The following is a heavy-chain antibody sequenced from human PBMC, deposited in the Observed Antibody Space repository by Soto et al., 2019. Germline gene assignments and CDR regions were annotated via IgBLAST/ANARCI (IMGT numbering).Heavy chain of an antibody. J-gene: IGHJ6*02. CDR2: IKQDGSEK. CDR3: AREIVVDSDTGGAYGMDV. Sequence: PGGSLRLSCAASGFTFSSYWMSWVRQAPGKGLEWVANIKQDGSEKYYVDSVKGRFTISRDNAKNSLYLQMNSLRAEDTAVYYCAREIVVDSDTGGAYGMDVWGQGTTVTVSS. D-gene: IGHD3-22*01. V-gene: IGHV3-7*01. CDR1: GFTFSSYW.